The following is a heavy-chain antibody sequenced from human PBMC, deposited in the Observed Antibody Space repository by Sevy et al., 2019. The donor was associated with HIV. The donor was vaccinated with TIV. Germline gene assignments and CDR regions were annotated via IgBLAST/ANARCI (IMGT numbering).Heavy chain of an antibody. J-gene: IGHJ4*02. CDR3: ARGRCSTSCYAFDY. V-gene: IGHV3-48*01. CDR1: GFTFSSYS. CDR2: ISSSSSTI. Sequence: GGSLRLSCAASGFTFSSYSMNWVRQAPGKGLEWVSYISSSSSTIYYAYSVKGRFTISRDNAKNSLYLQMNSLRAEDTAVYYCARGRCSTSCYAFDYWGQGTLVTVSS. D-gene: IGHD2-2*01.